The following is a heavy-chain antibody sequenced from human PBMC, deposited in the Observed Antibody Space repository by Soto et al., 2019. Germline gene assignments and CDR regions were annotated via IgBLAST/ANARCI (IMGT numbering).Heavy chain of an antibody. J-gene: IGHJ6*02. CDR2: IIALFGTT. Sequence: HVQVVQSGVEVRRPGSSVKVSCKASGDTFKNCVISWVRQAPGQGLEWRGGIIALFGTTDFAQRFQGSLTITTDESTATAYMELSRLRSEDTATYYCAAKLGFGKLAVVWGQGTKVIVSS. D-gene: IGHD7-27*01. CDR1: GDTFKNCV. CDR3: AAKLGFGKLAVV. V-gene: IGHV1-69*01.